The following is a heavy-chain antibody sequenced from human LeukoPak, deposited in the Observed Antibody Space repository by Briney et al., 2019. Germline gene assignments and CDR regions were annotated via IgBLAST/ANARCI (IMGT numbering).Heavy chain of an antibody. Sequence: PGGSLRLSCAASGFTFSSYCMNWVRQAPGKGLEWVSYISSSSSTIYYADSVKGRFTISRDNAKNTLYPQMNSLRAEDTAVYYCARGHSGSYYNWFDPWGQGTLVTVSS. J-gene: IGHJ5*02. D-gene: IGHD1-26*01. CDR3: ARGHSGSYYNWFDP. V-gene: IGHV3-48*04. CDR2: ISSSSSTI. CDR1: GFTFSSYC.